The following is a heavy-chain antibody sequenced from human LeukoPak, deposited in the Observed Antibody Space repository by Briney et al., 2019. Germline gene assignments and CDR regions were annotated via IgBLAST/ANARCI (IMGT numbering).Heavy chain of an antibody. CDR1: GYTFTNYG. Sequence: ASVKVSCKASGYTFTNYGITWVRRAPGQGLEWMGWISGYNGNTKYAQKFQGRVTLTTDTSTTTSYMDLRSLRSDDTAVYYCARDGPXYYASRGYYGWFDPWGQGTLVTISS. J-gene: IGHJ5*02. CDR2: ISGYNGNT. D-gene: IGHD3-22*01. V-gene: IGHV1-18*01. CDR3: ARDGPXYYASRGYYGWFDP.